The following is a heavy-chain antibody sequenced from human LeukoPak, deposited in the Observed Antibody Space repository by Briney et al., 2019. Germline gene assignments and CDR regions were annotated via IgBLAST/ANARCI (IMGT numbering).Heavy chain of an antibody. V-gene: IGHV3-53*01. Sequence: PGGSLRLSCAVSGFTVSNNYMNWVRQAPGKGLEWVSVIYRGGDTYYVDSVKGRFTISRDNSKNTLYLQMNSLRDEDTAVYYCATKQWLAPPPDSWGQGTPVTVSS. CDR3: ATKQWLAPPPDS. J-gene: IGHJ4*02. D-gene: IGHD6-19*01. CDR1: GFTVSNNY. CDR2: IYRGGDT.